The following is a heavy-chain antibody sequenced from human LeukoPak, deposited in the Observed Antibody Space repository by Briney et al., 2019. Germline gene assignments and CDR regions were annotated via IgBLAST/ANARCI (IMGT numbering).Heavy chain of an antibody. D-gene: IGHD3-22*01. CDR2: IIPIFGTA. CDR3: ATNLRDYYDSSGPIDY. V-gene: IGHV1-69*13. CDR1: GGTFSSYA. J-gene: IGHJ4*02. Sequence: GASVKVSCKASGGTFSSYAISWVRQAPGQGLEWMGGIIPIFGTANYAQKFQGRVTITADESTSTAYMELSSLRSEDTAVYYCATNLRDYYDSSGPIDYWGQGTPVTVSS.